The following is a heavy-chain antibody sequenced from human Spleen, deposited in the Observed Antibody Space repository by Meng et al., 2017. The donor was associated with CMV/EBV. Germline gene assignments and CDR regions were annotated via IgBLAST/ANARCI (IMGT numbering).Heavy chain of an antibody. Sequence: ASVKVSCKASGGTFSSYAISWVRQAPGQGLEWMGWISAYNGNTNYARKLQGRVTMTTDTSTSTAYMELRSLRSDDTAVYYCARDGYCSSTSCYNYYYYGMDVWGQGTTVTVSS. D-gene: IGHD2-2*02. CDR1: GGTFSSYA. CDR2: ISAYNGNT. J-gene: IGHJ6*02. V-gene: IGHV1-18*01. CDR3: ARDGYCSSTSCYNYYYYGMDV.